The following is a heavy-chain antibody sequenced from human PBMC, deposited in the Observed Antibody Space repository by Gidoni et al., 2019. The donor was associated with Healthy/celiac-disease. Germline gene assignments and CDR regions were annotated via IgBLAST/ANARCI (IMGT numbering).Heavy chain of an antibody. CDR3: ARDLYCSSTSCYAVYYYGMDV. CDR1: GFTVSSYG. Sequence: QVQLVESGGGVVQPGRSVRLSWAASGFTVSSYGMHWVRQAPGKGLEWGAVIWYDGSNKYYADSVKGRFTISRDNSKNTLYLQMNSLRAEDTAVYYCARDLYCSSTSCYAVYYYGMDVWGQGTTVTVSS. CDR2: IWYDGSNK. J-gene: IGHJ6*02. D-gene: IGHD2-2*01. V-gene: IGHV3-33*01.